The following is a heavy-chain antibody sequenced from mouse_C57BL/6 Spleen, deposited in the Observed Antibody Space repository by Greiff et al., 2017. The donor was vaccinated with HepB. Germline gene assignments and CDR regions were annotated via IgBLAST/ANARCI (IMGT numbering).Heavy chain of an antibody. Sequence: QVQLQQPGAELVRPGSSVKLSCKASGYTFTSYWMHWVKQRPIQGLEWIGNIDPSDSETHYNQKFKDKATLTVDKSSSTAYIQLSSLTSEDSAVYYCAVRGAVLLGYYAMDYWGQGTSVTVSS. CDR2: IDPSDSET. D-gene: IGHD2-1*01. CDR1: GYTFTSYW. V-gene: IGHV1-52*01. J-gene: IGHJ4*01. CDR3: AVRGAVLLGYYAMDY.